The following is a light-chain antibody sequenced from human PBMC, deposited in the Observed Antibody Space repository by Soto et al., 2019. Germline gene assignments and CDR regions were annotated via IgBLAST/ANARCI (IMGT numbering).Light chain of an antibody. J-gene: IGKJ2*01. CDR1: QSVSSNR. CDR2: GAS. V-gene: IGKV3-20*01. CDR3: QQYGPSALYT. Sequence: EIVLTQSPGTLSLSPGERATLSCRASQSVSSNRLAWYQQKAGQYPRLLIYGASTRATGIPDRFSGSRSGTDFTLTIIRLEAEDLAVYYCQQYGPSALYTFGRGIKLEIK.